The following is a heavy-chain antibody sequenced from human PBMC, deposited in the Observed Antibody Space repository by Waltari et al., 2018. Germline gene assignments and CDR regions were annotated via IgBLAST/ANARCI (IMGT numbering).Heavy chain of an antibody. CDR1: GDTFTDIY. Sequence: EVQMLQSGAEVKKPGTPVKISCKVSGDTFTDIYIHWIKQAPGKGLQWMGLLDPEDGQARDAQKFQGRVTMTADTSIHTAYMELTSLTSEDTAFYYCATALGGGISASRPFHFWGQGTMITVSS. V-gene: IGHV1-69-2*01. J-gene: IGHJ3*01. D-gene: IGHD3-10*01. CDR2: LDPEDGQA. CDR3: ATALGGGISASRPFHF.